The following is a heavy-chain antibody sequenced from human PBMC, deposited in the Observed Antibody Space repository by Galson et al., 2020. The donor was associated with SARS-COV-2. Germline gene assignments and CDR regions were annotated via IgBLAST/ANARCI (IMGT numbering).Heavy chain of an antibody. CDR3: ARVRTTMIVVVITSDAFDI. D-gene: IGHD3-22*01. CDR1: GGSISSGGYY. J-gene: IGHJ3*02. CDR2: IYYSGRT. V-gene: IGHV4-31*03. Sequence: ETSETRSLTCTVSGGSISSGGYYWSWIRQHPGKGLEWIGYIYYSGRTYYNTSLKSRVTISVDTSKNQFSLKLSSVTAADTAVYYCARVRTTMIVVVITSDAFDIWGQGTMVTVSS.